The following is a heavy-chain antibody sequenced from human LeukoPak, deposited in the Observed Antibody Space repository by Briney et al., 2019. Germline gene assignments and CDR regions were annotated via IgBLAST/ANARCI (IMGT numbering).Heavy chain of an antibody. D-gene: IGHD3-3*01. V-gene: IGHV1-69*10. CDR1: GGTFNTYV. J-gene: IGHJ4*02. CDR2: IIPIVGIP. Sequence: SVKVSCKASGGTFNTYVISWVRQAPGQGLEWMGVIIPIVGIPQYAPKFQGRVTITADESTSTAYMELSSLRSEDTAVYYCARGRVTIFGVVTGGPLYYFDYWGQGTLVTVSS. CDR3: ARGRVTIFGVVTGGPLYYFDY.